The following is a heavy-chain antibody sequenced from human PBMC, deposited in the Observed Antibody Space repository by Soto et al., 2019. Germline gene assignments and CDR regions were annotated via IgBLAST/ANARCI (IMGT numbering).Heavy chain of an antibody. CDR2: ISDDGKNK. Sequence: ESGGGVVQPGMSLTLSCAASAFSFSSHAMHWVRQAPGKGLEWVAGISDDGKNKFYADSVKGRFTISRDNVKNMMYLQMNSLRAEDTAFHYCARDFCTITKCHFRGIDYWGQGTLVTVSS. V-gene: IGHV3-30*04. CDR1: AFSFSSHA. J-gene: IGHJ4*02. CDR3: ARDFCTITKCHFRGIDY. D-gene: IGHD2-2*01.